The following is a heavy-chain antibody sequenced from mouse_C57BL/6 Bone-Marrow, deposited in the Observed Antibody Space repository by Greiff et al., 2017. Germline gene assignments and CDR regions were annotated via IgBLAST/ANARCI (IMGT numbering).Heavy chain of an antibody. V-gene: IGHV1-55*01. D-gene: IGHD1-1*01. CDR3: ARFGCVTTVVTAY. CDR2: IYPGSGST. Sequence: QVQLQQPGAELVKPGASVKMSCKASGYTFTSYWITWVKQRPGQGLEWIGDIYPGSGSTNYNEKFKSKATLTVDTSSCTAYMQRSSLTSEDSAVYYCARFGCVTTVVTAYWGQGTPLTVS. CDR1: GYTFTSYW. J-gene: IGHJ3*01.